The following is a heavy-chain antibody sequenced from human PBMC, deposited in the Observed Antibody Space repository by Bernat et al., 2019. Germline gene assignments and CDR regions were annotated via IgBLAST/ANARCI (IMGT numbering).Heavy chain of an antibody. CDR3: ARVIVRYYYGSGSYYKWRGLAPYYFDY. J-gene: IGHJ4*02. CDR1: GGSFSGYY. D-gene: IGHD3-10*01. Sequence: QVQLQQWGAGLLKPSETLSLTCAVYGGSFSGYYWSWIRQPPGKGLEWIGEINHSGSTNYNPSLKSRVTISVDTSKNQFSLKLSSVTAADTAVYYCARVIVRYYYGSGSYYKWRGLAPYYFDYWGQGTLVTVSS. CDR2: INHSGST. V-gene: IGHV4-34*01.